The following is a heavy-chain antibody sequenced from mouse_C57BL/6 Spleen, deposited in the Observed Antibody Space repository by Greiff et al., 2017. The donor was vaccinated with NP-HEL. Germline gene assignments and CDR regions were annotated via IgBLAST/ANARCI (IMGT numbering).Heavy chain of an antibody. J-gene: IGHJ1*03. Sequence: QVQLKQSGAELVKPGASVKISCKASGYAFSSYWMNWVKQRPGKGLEWIGQIYPGDGDTNYNGKFKGKATLTADKSSSTAYMQLSSLTSEDSAVYFCAAGELVYWYFDVWGTGTTVTVSS. CDR1: GYAFSSYW. D-gene: IGHD4-1*01. CDR2: IYPGDGDT. CDR3: AAGELVYWYFDV. V-gene: IGHV1-80*01.